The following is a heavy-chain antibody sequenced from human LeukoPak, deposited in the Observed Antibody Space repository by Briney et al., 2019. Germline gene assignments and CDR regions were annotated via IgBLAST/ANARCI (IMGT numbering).Heavy chain of an antibody. D-gene: IGHD2-15*01. CDR1: RFSFSTYA. J-gene: IGHJ4*02. V-gene: IGHV3-23*01. Sequence: GGSLRLSCAASRFSFSTYAMNWVRQAPGRGVEWVSSISSSGDNTFHADSVRGRFTISRDNSKSTLYMQMHRLKAEDTAVYFCAKRGDHCSGGGCDLDYWGQGTLVTVSS. CDR2: ISSSGDNT. CDR3: AKRGDHCSGGGCDLDY.